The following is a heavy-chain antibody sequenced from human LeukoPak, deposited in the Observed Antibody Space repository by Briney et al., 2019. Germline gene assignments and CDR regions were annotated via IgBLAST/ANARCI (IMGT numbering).Heavy chain of an antibody. CDR2: FDPEDGET. CDR1: GYTLTELS. V-gene: IGHV1-24*01. CDR3: ATSRGMITFGGVIVPGVFDY. D-gene: IGHD3-16*02. J-gene: IGHJ4*02. Sequence: ASVRVSCKVSGYTLTELSMHWVRQAPGRGLEWMGGFDPEDGETIYPQKFQGRVTMTEDTPTDTAYMELSSLRSEDTAVYYCATSRGMITFGGVIVPGVFDYWGQGTLVTVSS.